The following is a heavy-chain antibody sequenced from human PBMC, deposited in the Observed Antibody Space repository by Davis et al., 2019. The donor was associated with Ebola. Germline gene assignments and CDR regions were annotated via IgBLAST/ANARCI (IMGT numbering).Heavy chain of an antibody. D-gene: IGHD3-10*01. CDR2: IYYSGST. V-gene: IGHV4-59*01. Sequence: MPSETLSLTCTVSGGSISSYYWSWIRQPPGKGLEWIGYIYYSGSTNYNPSLKSRVTISVDTSKNQFSLKLSSVTAADTAVYYCARDRGPLGFDPWGQGTLVTVSS. CDR1: GGSISSYY. J-gene: IGHJ5*02. CDR3: ARDRGPLGFDP.